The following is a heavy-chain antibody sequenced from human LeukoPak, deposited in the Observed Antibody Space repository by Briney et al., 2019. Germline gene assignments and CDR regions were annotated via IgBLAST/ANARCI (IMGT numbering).Heavy chain of an antibody. CDR3: AKWGDYDVLTGYYDPDY. J-gene: IGHJ4*02. D-gene: IGHD3-9*01. Sequence: GASLRLSCAASGFTFSNYAMSGVRQAPGKGLEWVSAITGSGGGTYYADSVKGRFTISRDNSKNTLYLQMNSLRAEDTAVYYCAKWGDYDVLTGYYDPDYWGQGTLVTVSS. CDR2: ITGSGGGT. CDR1: GFTFSNYA. V-gene: IGHV3-23*01.